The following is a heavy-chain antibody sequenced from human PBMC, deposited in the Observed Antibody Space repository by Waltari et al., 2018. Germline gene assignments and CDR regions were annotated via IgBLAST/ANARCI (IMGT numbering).Heavy chain of an antibody. J-gene: IGHJ6*02. V-gene: IGHV4-34*01. D-gene: IGHD5-18*01. CDR1: GGSFSGYY. CDR2: INHSGST. CDR3: ARTRGYSYGIYYYYYYGMDV. Sequence: QVQLQQWGAGLLKPSETLSLTCAVYGGSFSGYYWSWIRQPPGKGLEWIGEINHSGSTNYNPSLKSRVTISVDKSKNQFSLKMNSVTAADTAVYYCARTRGYSYGIYYYYYYGMDVWGHGTTVTVSS.